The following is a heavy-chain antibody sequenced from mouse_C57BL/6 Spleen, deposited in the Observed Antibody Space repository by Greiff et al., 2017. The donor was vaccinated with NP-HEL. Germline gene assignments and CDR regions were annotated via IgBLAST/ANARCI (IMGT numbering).Heavy chain of an antibody. CDR3: ARRVGPPYYFDY. J-gene: IGHJ2*01. CDR2: IYPGDGDT. D-gene: IGHD4-1*01. V-gene: IGHV1-80*01. CDR1: GYAFSSYW. Sequence: QVQLQQSGAELVKPGASVKISCKASGYAFSSYWMNWVKQRPGKGLEWIGQIYPGDGDTNYNGKFKGKATLTADKSSSTAYMQLSSLTSEDSAVYFCARRVGPPYYFDYWGQGTTLTVSS.